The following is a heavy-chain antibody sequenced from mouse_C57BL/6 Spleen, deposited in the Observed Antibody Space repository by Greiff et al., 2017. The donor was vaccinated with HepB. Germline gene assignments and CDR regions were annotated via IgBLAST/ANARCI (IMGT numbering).Heavy chain of an antibody. CDR3: ARDDGDWFAY. CDR2: ISDGGSYT. V-gene: IGHV5-4*01. CDR1: GFTFSSYA. J-gene: IGHJ3*01. D-gene: IGHD2-3*01. Sequence: EVQLVESGGGLVKPGGSLKLSCAASGFTFSSYAMSWVRQTPEKRLEWVATISDGGSYTYYPDNVKGRFTISRDNAKNNLYLQMSHLKSEDTAMYYCARDDGDWFAYWGQGTLVTVSA.